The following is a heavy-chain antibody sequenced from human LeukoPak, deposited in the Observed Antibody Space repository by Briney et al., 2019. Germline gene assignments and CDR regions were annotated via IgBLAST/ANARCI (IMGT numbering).Heavy chain of an antibody. Sequence: PGGSLRLSCAASGLRVSVYSISWIRQSPGKGQEWISYVMSGRGSTNYADSVKGRFTISRDNAKNSVALQLDGLRADDTAVYFCTRGRRGSYYAFESWGQGTLVTVSS. CDR3: TRGRRGSYYAFES. CDR1: GLRVSVYS. D-gene: IGHD3-16*01. CDR2: VMSGRGST. V-gene: IGHV3-11*05. J-gene: IGHJ4*02.